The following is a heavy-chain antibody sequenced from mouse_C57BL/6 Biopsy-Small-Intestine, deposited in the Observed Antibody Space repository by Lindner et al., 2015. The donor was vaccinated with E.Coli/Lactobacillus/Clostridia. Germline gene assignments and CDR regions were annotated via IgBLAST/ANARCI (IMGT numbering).Heavy chain of an antibody. Sequence: LQESGPELVKPWASVKISCKASGYSFTGYYMNWVEQSPEKRLEWIGEINPISGGTAYNQKFKAKATLTVDKSSSTAYMQLNSLTSEDSAVYYCARSYYDYLDYLGQGTTLTVSS. J-gene: IGHJ2*01. CDR1: GYSFTGYY. CDR2: INPISGGT. D-gene: IGHD2-4*01. CDR3: ARSYYDYLDY. V-gene: IGHV1-42*01.